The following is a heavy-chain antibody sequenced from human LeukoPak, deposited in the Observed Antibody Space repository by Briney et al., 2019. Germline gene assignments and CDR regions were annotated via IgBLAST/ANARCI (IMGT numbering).Heavy chain of an antibody. CDR3: TTGIRGD. J-gene: IGHJ4*02. Sequence: GGSLRLSCAASGFIFSNAWMNWVRQAPGKGLEWVGRIASKTDGGTTDYAAPVKGRFTISRDDSKNTLFLQMNSLKTEDTAVYYCTTGIRGDCGQGTLVTVSS. V-gene: IGHV3-15*04. CDR1: GFIFSNAW. CDR2: IASKTDGGTT.